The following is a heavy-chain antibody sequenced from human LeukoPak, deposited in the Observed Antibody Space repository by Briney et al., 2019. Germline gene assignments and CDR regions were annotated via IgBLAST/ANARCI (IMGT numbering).Heavy chain of an antibody. D-gene: IGHD3-22*01. Sequence: GGSLRLSCAASGFTFTSYAMNWVRQAPGKGLEWVSSISSSSRDINYADSVKGRFTISRDDAWNSLYLQMNSLRAEDTAVYYCARDSDSSGHYYMDYFDYWGQGALVTVSS. CDR2: ISSSSRDI. CDR1: GFTFTSYA. J-gene: IGHJ4*02. CDR3: ARDSDSSGHYYMDYFDY. V-gene: IGHV3-21*01.